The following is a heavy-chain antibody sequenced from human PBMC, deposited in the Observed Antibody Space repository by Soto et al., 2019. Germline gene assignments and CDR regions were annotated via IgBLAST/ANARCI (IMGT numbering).Heavy chain of an antibody. Sequence: QVQLQESGPGLVKPSETLSLTCTVSGGSISSYCWSWIRQPPGKGLEWIGYIYYSGRTNYNPSLKSRVTISVDTSKNQFSLKLSSVTAADTAVYYCARGYCSSTICYIWDNWFDPWGQGTLVTVSS. J-gene: IGHJ5*02. D-gene: IGHD2-2*02. CDR2: IYYSGRT. CDR3: ARGYCSSTICYIWDNWFDP. CDR1: GGSISSYC. V-gene: IGHV4-59*01.